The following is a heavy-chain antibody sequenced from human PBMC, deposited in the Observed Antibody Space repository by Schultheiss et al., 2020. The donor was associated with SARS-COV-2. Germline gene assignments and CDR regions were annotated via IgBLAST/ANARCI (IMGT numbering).Heavy chain of an antibody. CDR1: GFTFSSYW. D-gene: IGHD4-17*01. CDR3: ARPTYGDYGWGYYYYGMDV. CDR2: ISYDGSNK. J-gene: IGHJ6*02. Sequence: GGSLRLSCAASGFTFSSYWMSWVRQAPGKGLEWVAVISYDGSNKYYADSVKGRFTISRDNSKNTLYLQMNSLRAEDTAVYYCARPTYGDYGWGYYYYGMDVWGQGTTVTVSS. V-gene: IGHV3-30*03.